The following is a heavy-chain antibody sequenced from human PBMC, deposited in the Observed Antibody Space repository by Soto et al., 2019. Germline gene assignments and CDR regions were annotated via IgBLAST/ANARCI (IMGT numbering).Heavy chain of an antibody. CDR2: ISGSGGST. CDR3: ATHPLGYYDMSGYYPSYYFDY. J-gene: IGHJ4*02. D-gene: IGHD3-22*01. Sequence: EVQLLESGGGLVQPGGSLRLSCAASGFTFSSYAMSWVRQAPGKGLEWVSAISGSGGSTYYADSVKGRFTISRDNSKNTLYLQMNRLRAEDTAVYYCATHPLGYYDMSGYYPSYYFDYWGQGTLVTVSS. CDR1: GFTFSSYA. V-gene: IGHV3-23*01.